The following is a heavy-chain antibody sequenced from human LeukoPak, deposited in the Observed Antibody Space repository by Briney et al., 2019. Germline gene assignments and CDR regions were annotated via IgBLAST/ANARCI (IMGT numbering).Heavy chain of an antibody. CDR1: GFTVSSIY. CDR3: ARSHGFNYYFDY. Sequence: GGSLRVFCAASGFTVSSIYMKWVRQAPGKGLEWVSVIYSGGTDYADSVKGRFTISRDNSKNTLYLQMNSLRAEDTAVYYCARSHGFNYYFDYWGQGTLVTVSS. V-gene: IGHV3-53*01. D-gene: IGHD1-1*01. CDR2: IYSGGT. J-gene: IGHJ4*02.